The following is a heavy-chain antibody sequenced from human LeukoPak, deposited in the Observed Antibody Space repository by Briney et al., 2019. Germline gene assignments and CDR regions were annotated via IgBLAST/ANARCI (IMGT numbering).Heavy chain of an antibody. CDR1: GYTFTGYY. CDR3: AIDYFRSGSYPYVFDY. V-gene: IGHV1-2*02. D-gene: IGHD3-10*01. J-gene: IGHJ4*02. CDR2: INPNSGGT. Sequence: GASVKVSCKASGYTFTGYYMHWVRQAPGQGLEWMGWINPNSGGTNYAQKFQGRVTMTRDTSISTAYMELSSLRSEDTAVYYCAIDYFRSGSYPYVFDYWGQGTLVTVSS.